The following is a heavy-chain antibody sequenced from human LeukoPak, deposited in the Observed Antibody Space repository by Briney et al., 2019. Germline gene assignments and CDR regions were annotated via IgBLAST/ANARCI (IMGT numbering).Heavy chain of an antibody. J-gene: IGHJ4*02. V-gene: IGHV4-38-2*02. CDR1: RYAISSGYY. D-gene: IGHD2-2*02. CDR3: ARAFLESEIIPFVH. CDR2: IFHSGNT. Sequence: SETLSLTCRVSRYAISSGYYWGWIRQPPGKGLEWIASIFHSGNTYHNPSLKNRVTMSVDTSKNQFSLELIYVTDADTAVYYCARAFLESEIIPFVHWGQRALVTVSS.